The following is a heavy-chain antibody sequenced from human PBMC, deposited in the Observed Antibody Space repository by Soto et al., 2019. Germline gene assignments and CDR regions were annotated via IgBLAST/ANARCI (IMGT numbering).Heavy chain of an antibody. CDR3: ARDRGYRSGSFGS. J-gene: IGHJ5*02. CDR2: IYSDGTT. V-gene: IGHV4-4*07. CDR1: GGSISGYY. Sequence: PSATLSITCIVSGGSISGYYWSWIRQPAGKELEWIGRIYSDGTTNYNPSLKGRGTMSVDTSKKQISLKLTSVTAADTAMYYCARDRGYRSGSFGSWGQGVLVTVSS. D-gene: IGHD5-18*01.